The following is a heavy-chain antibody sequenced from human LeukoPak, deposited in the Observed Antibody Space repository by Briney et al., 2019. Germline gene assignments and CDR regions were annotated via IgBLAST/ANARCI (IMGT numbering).Heavy chain of an antibody. CDR2: IYTSGST. Sequence: SETLSLTCTVSGGSISSYYLSWIRQPAGKGLEWIGRIYTSGSTNYNPSLKSRVTMSVDTSKNQFSLKLSSVTAADTAVYYCARGLTKYYYDSSGFFDYWGQGTLVTVSS. CDR3: ARGLTKYYYDSSGFFDY. CDR1: GGSISSYY. D-gene: IGHD3-22*01. J-gene: IGHJ4*02. V-gene: IGHV4-4*07.